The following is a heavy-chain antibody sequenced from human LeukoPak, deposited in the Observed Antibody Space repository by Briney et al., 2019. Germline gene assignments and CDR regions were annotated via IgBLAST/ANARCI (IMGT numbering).Heavy chain of an antibody. CDR3: AREIRGVINYYGMDV. J-gene: IGHJ6*02. D-gene: IGHD3-10*01. V-gene: IGHV4-34*01. CDR2: INHSGST. CDR1: GGSLSGYY. Sequence: PSETLSLTCAVYGGSLSGYYWSWIRQPPGKGLEWIGEINHSGSTNYNPSLKSRVTISVDTSKNQFSLKLSSVTAADTAVYYCAREIRGVINYYGMDVWGQGTTVTVSS.